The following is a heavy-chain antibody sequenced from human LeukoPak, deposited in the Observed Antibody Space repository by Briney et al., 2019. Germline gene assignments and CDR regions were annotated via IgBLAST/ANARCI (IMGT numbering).Heavy chain of an antibody. CDR3: SWYLFDY. CDR2: ISYDGSNK. CDR1: GFTFSSYG. J-gene: IGHJ4*02. V-gene: IGHV3-30*03. D-gene: IGHD6-13*01. Sequence: GGSLRLSCAASGFTFSSYGMHWVRQAPGKGLEWVAVISYDGSNKYYADSVKGRFTISRDNSKNTLYLQMNSLRTEDTAVYYCSWYLFDYWGQGTLVTVSS.